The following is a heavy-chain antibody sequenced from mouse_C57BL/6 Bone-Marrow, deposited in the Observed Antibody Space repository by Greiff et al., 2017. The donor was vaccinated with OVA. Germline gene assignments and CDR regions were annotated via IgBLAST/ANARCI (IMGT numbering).Heavy chain of an antibody. Sequence: VKLQQPGAELVKPGASVKLSCKASGYTFTSYWMHWVKQRPGRGLEWIGRIDPNSGGTKYNEKFKSKATLTVDKPSSTAYMQLSSLTSEDSAVYYCAREEGITTVGFDYWGQGTTLTVSS. CDR3: AREEGITTVGFDY. CDR2: IDPNSGGT. V-gene: IGHV1-72*01. J-gene: IGHJ2*01. D-gene: IGHD1-1*01. CDR1: GYTFTSYW.